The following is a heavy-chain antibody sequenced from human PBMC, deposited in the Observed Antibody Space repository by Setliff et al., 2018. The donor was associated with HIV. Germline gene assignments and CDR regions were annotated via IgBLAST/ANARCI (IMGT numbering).Heavy chain of an antibody. D-gene: IGHD3-10*01. CDR2: IFYSGST. Sequence: PSETLSLTCTVSGGSVSTGNYYWNWIRLPPGKGLVWIGYIFYSGSTNYNPSLKSPVTISVDTSKNQFSPRLNSVTAADAAIYYCTRLGADSYYPRPLDVWGKGTTVTVSS. J-gene: IGHJ6*04. V-gene: IGHV4-61*01. CDR3: TRLGADSYYPRPLDV. CDR1: GGSVSTGNYY.